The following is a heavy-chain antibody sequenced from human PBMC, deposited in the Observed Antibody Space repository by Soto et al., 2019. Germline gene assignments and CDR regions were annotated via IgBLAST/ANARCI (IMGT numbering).Heavy chain of an antibody. D-gene: IGHD3-3*01. Sequence: GGSLRLSCAASGFTFSSYAMSWVRQAPGKGLEWVSAISGSGGSTYYADSVKGRFTISRDNSKNTLYLQMNSLRAEDTAVYYCAKVRRTYYDFWSGNDDAFDIWGQGTMVTVSS. CDR2: ISGSGGST. CDR3: AKVRRTYYDFWSGNDDAFDI. J-gene: IGHJ3*02. CDR1: GFTFSSYA. V-gene: IGHV3-23*01.